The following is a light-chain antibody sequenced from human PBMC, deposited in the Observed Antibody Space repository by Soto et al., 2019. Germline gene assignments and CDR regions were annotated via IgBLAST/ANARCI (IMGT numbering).Light chain of an antibody. Sequence: NHMTDSPSSLSASVGYRVTITFRASQSISSYLNWYQQKPGRAPKLLIYAASSLQSGVPSRFSGSGSGTDFTLTISSLQPEEFVTYYCQQSYTTPWTFGQGTKVDIK. CDR1: QSISSY. CDR2: AAS. V-gene: IGKV1-39*01. J-gene: IGKJ1*01. CDR3: QQSYTTPWT.